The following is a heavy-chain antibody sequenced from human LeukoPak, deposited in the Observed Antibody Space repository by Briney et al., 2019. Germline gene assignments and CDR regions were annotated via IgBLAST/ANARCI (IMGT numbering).Heavy chain of an antibody. CDR3: ASLRVPGDFDY. Sequence: SETLSLTCTVSGVSISSRTYYWGWLRQPPGKGLEWIGNIYYSGSTYYNPSLKSRITMSVDTSKNHFSLKLSSVTAADTAIYYCASLRVPGDFDYWGQGTLVTVSS. D-gene: IGHD1-14*01. CDR1: GVSISSRTYY. V-gene: IGHV4-39*02. CDR2: IYYSGST. J-gene: IGHJ4*02.